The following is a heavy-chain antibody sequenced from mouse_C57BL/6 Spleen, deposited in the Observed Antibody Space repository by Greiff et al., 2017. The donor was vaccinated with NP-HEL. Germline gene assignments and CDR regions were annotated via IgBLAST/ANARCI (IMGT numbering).Heavy chain of an antibody. CDR1: GYTFTDYE. V-gene: IGHV1-15*01. D-gene: IGHD1-1*01. Sequence: QVQLKQSGAELVRPGASVTLSCKASGYTFTDYEMHWVKQTPVHGLEWIGAIDPETGGTAYNQKFKGKAILTADKSSSTAYMELRSLTSEDSAVYYCTRGDDYGSSYDWYFDVWGTGTTVTVSS. CDR3: TRGDDYGSSYDWYFDV. J-gene: IGHJ1*03. CDR2: IDPETGGT.